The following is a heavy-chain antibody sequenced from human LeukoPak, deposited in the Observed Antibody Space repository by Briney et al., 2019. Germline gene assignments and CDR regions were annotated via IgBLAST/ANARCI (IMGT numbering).Heavy chain of an antibody. CDR1: GYTFTSYD. V-gene: IGHV1-2*02. D-gene: IGHD3-9*01. Sequence: ASVKVSCKASGYTFTSYDINWVRQAPGQGLEWMGWINPNSGGTNYAQKFQGRVTMTRDTSISTAYMELSRLRSDDTAVYYCARGDYDILTGYYNSYYFDYWGQGALVTVSS. J-gene: IGHJ4*02. CDR3: ARGDYDILTGYYNSYYFDY. CDR2: INPNSGGT.